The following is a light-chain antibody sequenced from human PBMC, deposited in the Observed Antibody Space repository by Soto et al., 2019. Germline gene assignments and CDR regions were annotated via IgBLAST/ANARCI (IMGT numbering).Light chain of an antibody. CDR1: QSVKIF. Sequence: EIVLTHSPATLSLSPCERATLSCRASQSVKIFLLWYQHRPGQAPRVLIYDASHRATGVPARFSGSGSGTDFTLTISSLQSEDFAVYYCQHYNYWPYTFGQGTKVDIK. V-gene: IGKV3-11*01. J-gene: IGKJ2*01. CDR3: QHYNYWPYT. CDR2: DAS.